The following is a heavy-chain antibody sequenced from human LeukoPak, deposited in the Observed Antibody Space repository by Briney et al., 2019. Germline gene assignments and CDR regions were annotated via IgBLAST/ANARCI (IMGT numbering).Heavy chain of an antibody. CDR1: GFTFSSYW. Sequence: GGSLRLSCAASGFTFSSYWMSWVRQAPGKGLEWVANITQDGSEKYYVDSVKGRFTISRDNAKNSLYLQMNSLRAEDTAVYYCARVAGDYDFWSGYPFYYYYYMDVWGKGTTVTVSS. D-gene: IGHD3-3*01. J-gene: IGHJ6*03. V-gene: IGHV3-7*01. CDR3: ARVAGDYDFWSGYPFYYYYYMDV. CDR2: ITQDGSEK.